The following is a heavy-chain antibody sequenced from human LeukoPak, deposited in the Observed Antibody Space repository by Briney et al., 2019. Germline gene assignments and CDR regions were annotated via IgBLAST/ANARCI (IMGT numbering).Heavy chain of an antibody. V-gene: IGHV4-59*01. CDR1: GGSISSYY. J-gene: IGHJ4*02. CDR2: MSYSGTT. Sequence: SETLSLTCTVSGGSISSYYWSWIRQPPGKGLEWIGYMSYSGTTNYNPSLKSRVTISIDTSKSQCSLKLTSVTAADTAVYYCARERTYYYDSSGYCDYWGQGTLVTVSS. D-gene: IGHD3-22*01. CDR3: ARERTYYYDSSGYCDY.